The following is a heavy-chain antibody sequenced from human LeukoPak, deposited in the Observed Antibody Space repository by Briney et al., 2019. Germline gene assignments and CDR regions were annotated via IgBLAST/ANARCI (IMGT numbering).Heavy chain of an antibody. Sequence: SETLSPTCTVSGGSISSYYWSWIRQPAGKGLEWIGRIYTSGSTNYNPSLKSRVTMSVDTSKNQFSLKLSSVTAADTAVYFCARVPNWGYWYFDLWGRGTLVTVSS. CDR2: IYTSGST. J-gene: IGHJ2*01. V-gene: IGHV4-4*07. D-gene: IGHD7-27*01. CDR1: GGSISSYY. CDR3: ARVPNWGYWYFDL.